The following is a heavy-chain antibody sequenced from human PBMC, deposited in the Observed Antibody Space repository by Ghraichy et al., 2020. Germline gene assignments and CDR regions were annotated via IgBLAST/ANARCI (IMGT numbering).Heavy chain of an antibody. Sequence: GGSLRLSCAASGFTFSSYAMSWVRQAPGKGLEWVSAISGSGDSTYYADSVRGRFTISRDNSKNTLYLQMNSLRAEDTALYYCAKVRGNYYAMDVWGQGTTVTVSS. J-gene: IGHJ6*02. D-gene: IGHD3-16*01. CDR3: AKVRGNYYAMDV. CDR2: ISGSGDST. V-gene: IGHV3-23*01. CDR1: GFTFSSYA.